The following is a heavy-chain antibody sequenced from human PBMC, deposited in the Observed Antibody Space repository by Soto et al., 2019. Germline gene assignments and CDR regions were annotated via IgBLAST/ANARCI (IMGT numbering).Heavy chain of an antibody. CDR1: GYTLTELS. CDR2: FDPEDGET. CDR3: ATEDRDPRVYYLDS. Sequence: TSLKVSCKFSGYTLTELSMRCARQAHGKGLEGMGGFDPEDGETIYAQKFQGRVTMTEDTSTDTAYMELSSLRSEDTAVYYCATEDRDPRVYYLDSWGQATLVNVS. V-gene: IGHV1-24*01. J-gene: IGHJ4*02.